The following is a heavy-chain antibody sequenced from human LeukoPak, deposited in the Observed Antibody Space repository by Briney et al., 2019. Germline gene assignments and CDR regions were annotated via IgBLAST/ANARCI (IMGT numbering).Heavy chain of an antibody. CDR1: GYTFTSYD. J-gene: IGHJ5*02. Sequence: GASVKVSCKASGYTFTSYDINWVRQATGQGLEWMGWMNPNSGNTGYAQKFHGRITITSNTSTSTAFTELGSLRSEDTAVYYCARGGASAAARRFDPWSQGTLVTVSS. CDR3: ARGGASAAARRFDP. CDR2: MNPNSGNT. D-gene: IGHD2-2*01. V-gene: IGHV1-8*01.